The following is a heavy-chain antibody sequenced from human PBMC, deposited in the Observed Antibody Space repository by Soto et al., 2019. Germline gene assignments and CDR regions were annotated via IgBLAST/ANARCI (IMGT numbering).Heavy chain of an antibody. CDR1: GGSISSGGYS. CDR2: IYHSGST. V-gene: IGHV4-30-2*01. J-gene: IGHJ6*02. D-gene: IGHD2-2*02. Sequence: NPSETLSLTCAVSGGSISSGGYSWSWIRQPPGKGLEWIGYIYHSGSTYYNPSLKSRVTISVDRSKNQFSLKLSSVTAADTAVYYCARANCSSTSCYTHYGMDVWGQGTTVTVSS. CDR3: ARANCSSTSCYTHYGMDV.